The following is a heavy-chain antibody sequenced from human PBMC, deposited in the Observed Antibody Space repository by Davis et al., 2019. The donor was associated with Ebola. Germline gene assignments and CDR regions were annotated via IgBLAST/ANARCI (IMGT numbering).Heavy chain of an antibody. CDR3: ARSGFLDS. CDR2: VYKSGST. Sequence: PGGSLRLSCAASEFTFSTYGMHWVRQAPGKGLEWIGYVYKSGSTRYNPSLKSRVTVAIDTSKNQFYLKLSSVTAADTAVYYCARSGFLDSWGPGSLVTVSS. D-gene: IGHD3-3*01. V-gene: IGHV4-59*01. J-gene: IGHJ4*02. CDR1: EFTFSTYG.